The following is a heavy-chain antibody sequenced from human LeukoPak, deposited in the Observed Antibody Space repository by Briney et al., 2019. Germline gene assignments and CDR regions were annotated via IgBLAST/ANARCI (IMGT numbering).Heavy chain of an antibody. CDR1: GGSISSGSYY. D-gene: IGHD6-13*01. V-gene: IGHV4-61*02. CDR3: ARVGYSIY. J-gene: IGHJ4*02. Sequence: SQTLSLTCTVCGGSISSGSYYWSWIRQPAGKGLEWIGRIYTSGSTNYNPSLKSRVTISVDTSKNQFSLKLSSVTAADTAVYYCARVGYSIYWGQGTLVTVSS. CDR2: IYTSGST.